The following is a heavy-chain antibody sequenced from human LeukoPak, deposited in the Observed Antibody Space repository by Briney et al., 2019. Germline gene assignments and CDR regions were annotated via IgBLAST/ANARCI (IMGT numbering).Heavy chain of an antibody. Sequence: SETLSLTCTVSGGSISSGGYYWSWIRQHPGKGLEWIGYIYYSGSTYYNPSLKSRVTMSVDTSKNQFSLKLSSVTAADTAVYYCARVNYYDSSGYYTFDYWGQGTLVTVSS. D-gene: IGHD3-22*01. CDR1: GGSISSGGYY. J-gene: IGHJ4*02. V-gene: IGHV4-31*03. CDR2: IYYSGST. CDR3: ARVNYYDSSGYYTFDY.